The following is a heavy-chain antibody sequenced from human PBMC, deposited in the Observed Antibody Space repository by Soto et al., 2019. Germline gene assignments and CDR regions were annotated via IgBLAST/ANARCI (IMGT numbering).Heavy chain of an antibody. CDR1: GFTFSSYW. D-gene: IGHD6-19*01. Sequence: GGSLRLSCAASGFTFSSYWMHWVRQAPGKGLVWVSRINSDGSSISCADSVKGRFTISRDNAKNTLYLQMNSLRVEDTAVYYCARETGYSSGWRQDYWGQGTLVTVSS. CDR3: ARETGYSSGWRQDY. V-gene: IGHV3-74*01. CDR2: INSDGSSI. J-gene: IGHJ4*02.